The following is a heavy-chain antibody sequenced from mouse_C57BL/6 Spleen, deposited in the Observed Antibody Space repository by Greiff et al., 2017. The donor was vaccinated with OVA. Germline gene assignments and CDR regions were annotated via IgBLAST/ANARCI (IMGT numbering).Heavy chain of an antibody. CDR1: GYTFTSYG. CDR2: IYPRSGNT. V-gene: IGHV1-81*01. CDR3: ARGDYKGAMDY. D-gene: IGHD2-12*01. Sequence: QVHVKQSGAELARPGASVKLSCKASGYTFTSYGISWVKQRTGQGLEWIGEIYPRSGNTYYNEKFKGKATLTADKSSSTAYMELRSLTSEDSAVYFCARGDYKGAMDYWGQGTSVTVSS. J-gene: IGHJ4*01.